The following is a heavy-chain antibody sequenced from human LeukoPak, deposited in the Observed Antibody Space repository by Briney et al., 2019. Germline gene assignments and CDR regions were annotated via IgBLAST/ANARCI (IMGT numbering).Heavy chain of an antibody. CDR2: ISRAGDRT. CDR1: GFIFSSYD. V-gene: IGHV3-23*01. D-gene: IGHD3-16*01. CDR3: AGGESFAFDV. Sequence: GGSLRLSCVGSGFIFSSYDMGWVCQAPGKGLEWVSSISRAGDRTYYEDSVKGRVTISRETCRNTMYLQMYTLRPADTPAYYCAGGESFAFDVWGQGTMVTGSS. J-gene: IGHJ3*01.